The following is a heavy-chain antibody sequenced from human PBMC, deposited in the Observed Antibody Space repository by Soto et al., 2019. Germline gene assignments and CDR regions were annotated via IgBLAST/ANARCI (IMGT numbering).Heavy chain of an antibody. J-gene: IGHJ3*02. CDR2: IYWDDDK. V-gene: IGHV2-5*02. D-gene: IGHD3-16*01. Sequence: QITLKESGPTLVKPTQTLTLTCTFSGFSLSTSGVGVGWIRQPPGKALEWLALIYWDDDKRYSPSLKSRLTITKDPXXNXVAXTMTNMDPVDTATYYCAHSLGVITFGGVMSDAFDIWGQGTMVTVSS. CDR3: AHSLGVITFGGVMSDAFDI. CDR1: GFSLSTSGVG.